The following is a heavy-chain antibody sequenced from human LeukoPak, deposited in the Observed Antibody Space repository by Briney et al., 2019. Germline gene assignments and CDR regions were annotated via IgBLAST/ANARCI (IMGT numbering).Heavy chain of an antibody. Sequence: GGSLRLSCAASGFTFSSSWMSWVRQAPGKGLEWVANIKHDGSEIYYVDPVKGRFTISRDNGKNSLYLQMNSLRAEDTAVYYCGRDMDVWGQGTTVTVSS. CDR3: GRDMDV. V-gene: IGHV3-7*04. CDR1: GFTFSSSW. J-gene: IGHJ6*02. CDR2: IKHDGSEI.